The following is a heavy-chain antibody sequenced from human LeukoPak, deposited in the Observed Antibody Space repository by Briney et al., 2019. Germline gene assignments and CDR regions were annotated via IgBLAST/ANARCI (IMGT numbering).Heavy chain of an antibody. CDR1: GGTFSSYA. CDR3: ARDTSSSWSYNWFDP. CDR2: IIPILGTA. V-gene: IGHV1-69*04. Sequence: GSSVKVSCKASGGTFSSYAISWVRQAPGQGLEWMGRIIPILGTANYAQKSQGRVTITADKSTSTAYMELSSLRSEDTAVYYCARDTSSSWSYNWFDPWGQGTLVTVSS. D-gene: IGHD6-13*01. J-gene: IGHJ5*02.